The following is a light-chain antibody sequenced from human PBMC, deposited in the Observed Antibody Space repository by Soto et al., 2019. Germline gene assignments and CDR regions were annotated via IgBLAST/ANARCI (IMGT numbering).Light chain of an antibody. V-gene: IGKV3D-20*02. J-gene: IGKJ4*01. CDR2: DSS. CDR3: QQRYNWPPLT. CDR1: QRVISSY. Sequence: IVSTQSPGTLSLSPGERATLSCRASQRVISSYLAWFQQRPGRAPRLLIYDSSSRATGIPDRFSGSGSGTEFTLTISSLQSDDFGVYYCQQRYNWPPLTFGGGTKVDIK.